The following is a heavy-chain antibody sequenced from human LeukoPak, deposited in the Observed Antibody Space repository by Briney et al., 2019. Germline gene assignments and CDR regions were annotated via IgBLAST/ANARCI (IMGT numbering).Heavy chain of an antibody. V-gene: IGHV4-30-2*01. Sequence: LRLSCAASGFTFSSYAMHWIRQPPGKGLEWIGYIYHSGSTYYNPSLKSRVTISVDRSKNQFSLKLSSVTAADTAVYYCARARAAAVDYWGQGALVTVSS. J-gene: IGHJ4*02. CDR1: GFTFSSYA. CDR2: IYHSGST. CDR3: ARARAAAVDY. D-gene: IGHD6-25*01.